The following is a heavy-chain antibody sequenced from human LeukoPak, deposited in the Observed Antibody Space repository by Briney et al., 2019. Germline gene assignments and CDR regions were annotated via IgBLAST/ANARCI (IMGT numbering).Heavy chain of an antibody. CDR3: ANVDTAMVDYYYYGMDV. V-gene: IGHV3-30*18. CDR1: GFTFSSYG. CDR2: ISYDGSNK. D-gene: IGHD5-18*01. Sequence: PGGSLRLSCAASGFTFSSYGMHWVRQAPGKGLEWVAVISYDGSNKYYADSVKGRFTISRYNSKNTLYLQMNSLRAEDTAVYYCANVDTAMVDYYYYGMDVWGQGTTVTVSS. J-gene: IGHJ6*02.